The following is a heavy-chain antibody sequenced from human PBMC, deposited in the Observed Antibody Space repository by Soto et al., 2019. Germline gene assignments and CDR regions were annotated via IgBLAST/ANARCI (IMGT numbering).Heavy chain of an antibody. V-gene: IGHV3-21*01. Sequence: PVGSLRLSCASSVFTFSSYSMNCVRHSPGKGLEWVSSISSSSSYIYYADSVKGRFTISRDNAKNSLYLQMNSLRAEDTAVYYCVRDHMVGDTGFEYWGQGTLDTGSS. CDR1: VFTFSSYS. CDR3: VRDHMVGDTGFEY. D-gene: IGHD2-15*01. J-gene: IGHJ4*02. CDR2: ISSSSSYI.